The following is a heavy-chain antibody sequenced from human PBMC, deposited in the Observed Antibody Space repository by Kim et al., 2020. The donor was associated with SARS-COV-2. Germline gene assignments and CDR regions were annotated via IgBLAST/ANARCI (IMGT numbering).Heavy chain of an antibody. Sequence: SETLSLTCAVYGGSFSGYYWRWIRQPPGKGLAWIGEITHSGSTNYNPSLKSRVTISVDTSKNQFSLKLSSVTAADTAVYYCARGPRTMIVVFNYYYYGMAVWGLGTTVTVSS. D-gene: IGHD3-22*01. V-gene: IGHV4-34*01. J-gene: IGHJ6*02. CDR3: ARGPRTMIVVFNYYYYGMAV. CDR2: ITHSGST. CDR1: GGSFSGYY.